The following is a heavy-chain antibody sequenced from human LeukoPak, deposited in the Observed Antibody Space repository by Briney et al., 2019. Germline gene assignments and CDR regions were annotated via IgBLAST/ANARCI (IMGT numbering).Heavy chain of an antibody. Sequence: GGSLRLSCEASGFILSSCAMTWVRQAPGKGLEWVSAITGTGGSTYYADSVKGRFTISRDNSQNTVYLQMNSLSAEDMALYYCAKAYRGFWSGYSHFDYWGQGTLVTVSS. J-gene: IGHJ4*02. D-gene: IGHD3-3*01. CDR1: GFILSSCA. V-gene: IGHV3-23*01. CDR2: ITGTGGST. CDR3: AKAYRGFWSGYSHFDY.